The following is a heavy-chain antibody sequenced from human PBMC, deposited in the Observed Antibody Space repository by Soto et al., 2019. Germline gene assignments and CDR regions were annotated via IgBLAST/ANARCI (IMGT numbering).Heavy chain of an antibody. J-gene: IGHJ4*02. V-gene: IGHV1-69*08. D-gene: IGHD3-10*01. CDR1: GGTFSSYT. CDR3: ARDYPYYYGSGSYMYYFDY. Sequence: QVQLVQSGAEVKKPGSSVKVSCKASGGTFSSYTISWVRQAPGQGLEWMGRIIPILGIANYAQKFQGRVTITADKSTSTAYMELSSLRSEDTAVYYCARDYPYYYGSGSYMYYFDYWGQGTLVTVSS. CDR2: IIPILGIA.